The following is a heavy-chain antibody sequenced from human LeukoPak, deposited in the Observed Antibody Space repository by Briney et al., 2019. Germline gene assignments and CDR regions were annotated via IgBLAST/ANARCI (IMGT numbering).Heavy chain of an antibody. CDR2: IYYSGST. J-gene: IGHJ4*02. V-gene: IGHV4-30-4*08. Sequence: PSETLSLTCTVSGGSISSGGYYWSWIRQHPGKGLEWIGYIYYSGSTYYNPSLKSRVTVSVDKSKNQFSLKVSSVTAADTAVYFCARETFNSGLDYWGQGILVTVSS. CDR3: ARETFNSGLDY. D-gene: IGHD4-23*01. CDR1: GGSISSGGYY.